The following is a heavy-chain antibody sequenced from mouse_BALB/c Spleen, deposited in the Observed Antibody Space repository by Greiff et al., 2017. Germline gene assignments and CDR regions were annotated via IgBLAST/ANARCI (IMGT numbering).Heavy chain of an antibody. Sequence: EVKLMESGGGLVKPGGSLKLSCAASGFTFSDYYMYWVRQTPEKRLECVATISDGGSYTYYPDSVKGRFTISRDNAKNNLYLQMSSLKSEDTAMYYCARGGTAHYYAMDDWGQGTSVTVSS. J-gene: IGHJ4*01. CDR3: ARGGTAHYYAMDD. D-gene: IGHD1-2*01. V-gene: IGHV5-4*02. CDR1: GFTFSDYY. CDR2: ISDGGSYT.